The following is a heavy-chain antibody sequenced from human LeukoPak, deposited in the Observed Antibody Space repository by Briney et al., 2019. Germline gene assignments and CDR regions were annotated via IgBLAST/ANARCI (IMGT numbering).Heavy chain of an antibody. V-gene: IGHV4-4*07. D-gene: IGHD6-19*01. Sequence: PSETLSLTCTVSGGSISNYYWSWIRQPAGKGLEWIGRIYASGSTNYNPSLKSRVTMSVDTSKNQLSLKPSSVTAADTAVYYCARAGSSGWYVFDNWGQGTVVTVSS. J-gene: IGHJ4*02. CDR1: GGSISNYY. CDR2: IYASGST. CDR3: ARAGSSGWYVFDN.